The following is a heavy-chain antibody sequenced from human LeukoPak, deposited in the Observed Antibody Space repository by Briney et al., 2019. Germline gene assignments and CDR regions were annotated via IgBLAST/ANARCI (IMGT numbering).Heavy chain of an antibody. V-gene: IGHV3-30*18. CDR1: GFTFSSYG. J-gene: IGHJ4*02. CDR2: ISYDGSNK. Sequence: GGSLRLSCAASGFTFSSYGMHWVRQAPGKGLEWVAVISYDGSNKYYADSVKGRFTISRDNSKNTLYLQMNSLRAEDTAVYYCAKDRFGELLYYYWGQGTLVTVSS. CDR3: AKDRFGELLYYY. D-gene: IGHD3-10*01.